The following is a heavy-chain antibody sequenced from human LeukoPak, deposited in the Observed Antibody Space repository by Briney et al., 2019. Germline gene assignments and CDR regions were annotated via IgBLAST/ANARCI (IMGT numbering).Heavy chain of an antibody. D-gene: IGHD6-19*01. CDR1: GYSFSTYA. J-gene: IGHJ4*02. V-gene: IGHV3-23*01. Sequence: GGSLRLSCAASGYSFSTYAMRWVRQAPGKGLEWVSAISGSGGSTYYADSVKGRFTISRDNTINTLYLQMNSLREMDTLVYYCAKDRPGRIAVAAIFDYWGQGTLVTVSS. CDR2: ISGSGGST. CDR3: AKDRPGRIAVAAIFDY.